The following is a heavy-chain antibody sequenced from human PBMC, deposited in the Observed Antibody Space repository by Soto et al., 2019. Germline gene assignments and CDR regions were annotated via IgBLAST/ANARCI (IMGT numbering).Heavy chain of an antibody. CDR3: ARIAVAGTDVHY. Sequence: PGGSLRLSCTGSGFIFKDYAMTWVRQGPGKGLEWVSGMSENSDSICYGDSVKGRFTMSRDNAKNSLYLQMNSLRAEDTALYYCARIAVAGTDVHYWGQGTLVTVSS. V-gene: IGHV3-20*04. J-gene: IGHJ4*02. D-gene: IGHD6-19*01. CDR2: MSENSDSI. CDR1: GFIFKDYA.